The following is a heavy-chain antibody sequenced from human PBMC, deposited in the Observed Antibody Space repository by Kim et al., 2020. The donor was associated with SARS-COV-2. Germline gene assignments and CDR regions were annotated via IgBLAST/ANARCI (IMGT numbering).Heavy chain of an antibody. V-gene: IGHV3-9*01. Sequence: DYVKGRLTISRDNAKDSLYLQMNSLRAEDTALYYCAKEFIFRSNPRGGFDYWGQGTLVTVSS. CDR3: AKEFIFRSNPRGGFDY. D-gene: IGHD3-3*02. J-gene: IGHJ4*02.